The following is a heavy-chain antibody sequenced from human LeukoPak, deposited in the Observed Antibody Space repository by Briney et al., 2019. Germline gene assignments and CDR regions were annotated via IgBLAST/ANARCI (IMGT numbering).Heavy chain of an antibody. V-gene: IGHV1-2*02. CDR3: ARAQRRALNSGRNGMGAFDI. Sequence: ASVKVSCKASGYTFTGYYMHWVRQAPGQGLEWMGWINPNSGGTNYAQKFQGRVTMTRDTSISTAYMELSRLRSDDTAVYYCARAQRRALNSGRNGMGAFDIWGQGTMVTVSS. D-gene: IGHD1-26*01. J-gene: IGHJ3*02. CDR1: GYTFTGYY. CDR2: INPNSGGT.